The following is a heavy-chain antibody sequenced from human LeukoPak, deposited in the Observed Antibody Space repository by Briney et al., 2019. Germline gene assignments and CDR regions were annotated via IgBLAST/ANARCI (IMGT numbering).Heavy chain of an antibody. V-gene: IGHV3-30*02. Sequence: GGSLRLSCAASGFTFSSYGMHWVRQAPGKGLEWVAFIRYDGSNKYYADSVKGRFTISRDNSKNTLYLQTNSLRAEDTAVYYCAKVKDSSSYGGLDYWGQGTLVTVSS. J-gene: IGHJ4*02. CDR2: IRYDGSNK. CDR1: GFTFSSYG. D-gene: IGHD1-26*01. CDR3: AKVKDSSSYGGLDY.